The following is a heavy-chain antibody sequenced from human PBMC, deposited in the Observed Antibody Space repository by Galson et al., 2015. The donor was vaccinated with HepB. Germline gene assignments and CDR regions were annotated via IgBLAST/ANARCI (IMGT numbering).Heavy chain of an antibody. V-gene: IGHV3-30*04. Sequence: SLRLSCAASGFTFSSYAMHWVRQAPGKGLEWVAVISYDGSNKYYADSVKGRFTISRDNSENTLYLQMNSLRAEDTAVYYCARDAGATDDYGPVDYWGQGTLVTVSS. CDR2: ISYDGSNK. J-gene: IGHJ4*02. D-gene: IGHD4-17*01. CDR1: GFTFSSYA. CDR3: ARDAGATDDYGPVDY.